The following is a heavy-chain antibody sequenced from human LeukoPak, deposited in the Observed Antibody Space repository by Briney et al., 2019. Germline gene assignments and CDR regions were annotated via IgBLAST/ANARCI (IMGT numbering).Heavy chain of an antibody. CDR1: GGSISSSSYY. CDR2: IYYSGST. CDR3: ARHGGENWFDP. D-gene: IGHD3-16*01. V-gene: IGHV4-39*01. J-gene: IGHJ5*02. Sequence: SETLSLTCTVSGGSISSSSYYWGWIRPPPGKGLEWIGSIYYSGSTYYNLSLKSRVTISVDTSKNQFSLKLSSVTAADRAVYYCARHGGENWFDPWGQGTLVTVSS.